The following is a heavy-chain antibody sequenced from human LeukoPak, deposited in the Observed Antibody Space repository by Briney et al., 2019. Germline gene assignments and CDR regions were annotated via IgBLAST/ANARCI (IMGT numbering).Heavy chain of an antibody. Sequence: ASVKVSCKASGYTFTSYGISWVRQAPGQGLEWMGWISAYNGNTNYAQKLQGRVTMTTDTSTSTAYMELRSLRSDDTAVYYCAREVWFGELSERTLDYWGQGTLVPVSS. J-gene: IGHJ4*02. D-gene: IGHD3-10*01. CDR3: AREVWFGELSERTLDY. CDR2: ISAYNGNT. CDR1: GYTFTSYG. V-gene: IGHV1-18*01.